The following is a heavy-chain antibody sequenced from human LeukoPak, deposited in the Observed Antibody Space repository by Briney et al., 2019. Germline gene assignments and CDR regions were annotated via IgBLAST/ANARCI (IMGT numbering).Heavy chain of an antibody. Sequence: GGSLRLSCAASGFTFSDYYMSWMRQARGKGLEGVSYISSSGSTIYYADSVKGRFTISRDNAKNSLYLQMNSLRAEDTAVYYCARDRKEDGYSYAAEGNWFDPWGQGTLVTVSS. CDR1: GFTFSDYY. V-gene: IGHV3-11*01. CDR3: ARDRKEDGYSYAAEGNWFDP. CDR2: ISSSGSTI. J-gene: IGHJ5*02. D-gene: IGHD5-18*01.